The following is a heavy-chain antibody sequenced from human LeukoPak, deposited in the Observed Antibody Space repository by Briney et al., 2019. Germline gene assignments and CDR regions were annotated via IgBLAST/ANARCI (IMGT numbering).Heavy chain of an antibody. CDR3: ARHVEMATYWYFDL. CDR2: IYYSGST. CDR1: VGSISSYY. J-gene: IGHJ2*01. V-gene: IGHV4-59*08. Sequence: SETLSLTCTVSVGSISSYYWSWIRQPPGKGLEWIGYIYYSGSTNYNPSLKSRVTISVDTSKNQFSLKLSSVTAADTAVYYCARHVEMATYWYFDLWGRGTLVTVSS. D-gene: IGHD5-24*01.